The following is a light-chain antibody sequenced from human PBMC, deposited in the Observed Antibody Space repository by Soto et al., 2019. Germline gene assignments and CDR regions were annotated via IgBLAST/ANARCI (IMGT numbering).Light chain of an antibody. Sequence: ELVLTQSPDTLSLSLGERATLSCRASQIVNSDDLAWYQHKPGQAPRLLIYGASSRPGGIPDQFSGSGSGRDFTFTINRLEPEDFAVYYCQQYDRSPYTFGQGTKLE. CDR3: QQYDRSPYT. CDR1: QIVNSDD. CDR2: GAS. J-gene: IGKJ2*01. V-gene: IGKV3-20*01.